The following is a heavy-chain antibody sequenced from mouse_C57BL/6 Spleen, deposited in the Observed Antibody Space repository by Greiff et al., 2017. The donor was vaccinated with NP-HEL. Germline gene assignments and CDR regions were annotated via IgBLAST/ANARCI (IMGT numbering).Heavy chain of an antibody. CDR2: IHPNSGST. CDR3: ARGGLYGNYPYYYAMDY. D-gene: IGHD2-1*01. CDR1: GYTFTSYW. J-gene: IGHJ4*01. V-gene: IGHV1-64*01. Sequence: QVQLQQPGAELVKPGASVKLSCKASGYTFTSYWMHWVKQRPGQGLEWIGMIHPNSGSTNYNEKFKSKATLTVDKSSSTAYMQLSSLTSEDSAVYYCARGGLYGNYPYYYAMDYWGQGTSVTVSS.